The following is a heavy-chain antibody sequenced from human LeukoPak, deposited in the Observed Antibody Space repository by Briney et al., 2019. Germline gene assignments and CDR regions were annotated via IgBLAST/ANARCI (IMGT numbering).Heavy chain of an antibody. D-gene: IGHD3-10*01. V-gene: IGHV3-13*01. Sequence: PGGSLRLSCAASGFTFSSYDMHWVRQATGKGLEWVSAIGTAGDTYYPGSVKGRFTISRENAKNSLYLQMNSLRAGDTAVYYCARAGQYYYGSGSYSYYDYGMDVWGQGTTVTVSS. CDR2: IGTAGDT. J-gene: IGHJ6*02. CDR3: ARAGQYYYGSGSYSYYDYGMDV. CDR1: GFTFSSYD.